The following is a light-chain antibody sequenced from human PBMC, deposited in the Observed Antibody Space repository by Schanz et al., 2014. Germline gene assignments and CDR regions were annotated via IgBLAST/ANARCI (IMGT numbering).Light chain of an antibody. CDR1: QSVGSS. CDR3: QQYNNWPYT. J-gene: IGKJ2*01. CDR2: GAY. V-gene: IGKV3-15*01. Sequence: EIVMTQSPATLSVSPGDGATLSCRTSQSVGSSVAWYQQKPGQSPRLLIYGAYSRATGVPARFSGSGSGTEFTLSISSLQSEDFAVYYCQQYNNWPYTFGQGTKLEIK.